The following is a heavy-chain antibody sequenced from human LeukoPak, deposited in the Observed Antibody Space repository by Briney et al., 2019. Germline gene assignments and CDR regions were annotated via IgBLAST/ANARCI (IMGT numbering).Heavy chain of an antibody. V-gene: IGHV3-11*06. J-gene: IGHJ4*02. CDR2: IGSSNVYT. CDR1: GFTFSDSY. CDR3: ARVYCSGGACNRYFFDF. Sequence: PGGSLRLSCTASGFTFSDSYMSWIRQAPGKGLEWISKIGSSNVYTNYADSVKGRFTISRDNADNSLFLQMDSLRAEDTAVSYCARVYCSGGACNRYFFDFWGQGNLVTVSS. D-gene: IGHD2-15*01.